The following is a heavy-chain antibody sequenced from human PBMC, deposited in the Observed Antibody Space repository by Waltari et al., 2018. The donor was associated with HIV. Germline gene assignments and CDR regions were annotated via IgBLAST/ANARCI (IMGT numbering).Heavy chain of an antibody. V-gene: IGHV3-21*01. CDR3: VRHINSGYDY. Sequence: EVQLVESGGGLVKPGGSLSLSCAASGFTFSSFSMNWVRQARGKGLEWVASIGRSCDYIYYADSVKGRFTISRDNAKNSLFLQMNSLRGEDTAVYYCVRHINSGYDYWGQGTLVTVSS. D-gene: IGHD5-12*01. CDR1: GFTFSSFS. J-gene: IGHJ4*02. CDR2: IGRSCDYI.